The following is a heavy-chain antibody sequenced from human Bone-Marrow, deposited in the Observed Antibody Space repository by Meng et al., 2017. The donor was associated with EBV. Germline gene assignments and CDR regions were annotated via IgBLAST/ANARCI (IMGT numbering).Heavy chain of an antibody. CDR3: VHKKESTAFYFDY. V-gene: IGHV2-5*02. J-gene: IGHJ4*01. CDR1: GFPLSASGGS. Sequence: QIPLKGFGPPVVKPTQPLPVTCNFSGFPLSASGGSVGWIRQPPGKALEWLANIYWDDDQRYSPSLKSRLSITKDTSKNQVVLTMTNMDPVDTATYFCVHKKESTAFYFDYWGHGTLVTVSS. CDR2: IYWDDDQ.